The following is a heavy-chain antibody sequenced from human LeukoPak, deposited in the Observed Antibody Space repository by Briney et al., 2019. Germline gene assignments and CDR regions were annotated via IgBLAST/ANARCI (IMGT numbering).Heavy chain of an antibody. CDR1: GGTFTSYY. CDR2: INPSGGST. CDR3: ARDDYAYYYGSGSYYNVGWFDP. Sequence: ASVKVSCKASGGTFTSYYMHWVRQAPGQGLEWMGIINPSGGSTSYAQKFQGRVTMTRDTSTSTVYMELSSLRSEDTAVYYCARDDYAYYYGSGSYYNVGWFDPWGQGTLVTVSS. V-gene: IGHV1-46*01. J-gene: IGHJ5*02. D-gene: IGHD3-10*01.